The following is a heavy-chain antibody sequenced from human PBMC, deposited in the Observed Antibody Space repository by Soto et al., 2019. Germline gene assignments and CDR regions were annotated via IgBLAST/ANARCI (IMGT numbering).Heavy chain of an antibody. Sequence: ASVKVSCKASGFTFTSSAVQWVRQAPGQGLERMGWISVYNGNTNYAQKLQGRVTMTTDTSTSTAYMELRSLRSDDTAVYYCASFGAVARWFDPWGQGTLVTVSS. D-gene: IGHD6-19*01. CDR1: GFTFTSSA. CDR2: ISVYNGNT. CDR3: ASFGAVARWFDP. J-gene: IGHJ5*02. V-gene: IGHV1-18*01.